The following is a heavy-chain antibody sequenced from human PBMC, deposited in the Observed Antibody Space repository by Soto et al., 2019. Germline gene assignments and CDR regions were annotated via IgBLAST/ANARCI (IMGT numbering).Heavy chain of an antibody. CDR3: ARHNDYGDYHDY. J-gene: IGHJ4*02. CDR2: IYYSGST. V-gene: IGHV4-31*03. D-gene: IGHD4-17*01. CDR1: GGSISSGGYY. Sequence: PSETLSLTCTVSGGSISSGGYYWSWIRQHPGKGLEWIGYIYYSGSTYYNPSLKSRVTISVDTSKNQFSLKLSSVTAADTAVYYCARHNDYGDYHDYWGQGTLVTVSS.